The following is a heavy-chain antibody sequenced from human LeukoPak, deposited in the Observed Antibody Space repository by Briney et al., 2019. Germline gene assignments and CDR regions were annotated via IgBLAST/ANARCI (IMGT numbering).Heavy chain of an antibody. CDR2: IYYSGST. V-gene: IGHV4-59*08. J-gene: IGHJ5*02. D-gene: IGHD4-11*01. CDR1: GGSISSYY. Sequence: SETLSLTCTVSGGSISSYYWSWIRQPPGKGLEWIGYIYYSGSTNYNPSLKSRVTISVDTSKNQFSLKLSSVTAADTAVYYCARLDYSNYVGGFDPWGQGTLVTVSS. CDR3: ARLDYSNYVGGFDP.